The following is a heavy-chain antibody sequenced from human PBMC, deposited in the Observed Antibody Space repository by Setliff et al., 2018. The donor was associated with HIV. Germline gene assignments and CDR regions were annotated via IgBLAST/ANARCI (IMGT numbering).Heavy chain of an antibody. D-gene: IGHD3-10*01. Sequence: PSETLSLTCSVSGFFNNFYWSWIRQPPNEGLEWIGNIFPTGTTNYNPSLQSRVTLSVDTSESRVSLSLTSVTAADSAVYYCAGLRLSMDYFDHWGQGILVTVSS. J-gene: IGHJ4*02. CDR1: GFFNNFY. CDR2: IFPTGTT. CDR3: AGLRLSMDYFDH. V-gene: IGHV4-4*09.